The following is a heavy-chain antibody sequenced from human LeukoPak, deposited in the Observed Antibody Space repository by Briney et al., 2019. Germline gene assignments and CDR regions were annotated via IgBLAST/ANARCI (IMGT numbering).Heavy chain of an antibody. J-gene: IGHJ4*02. CDR2: ISGSGGST. CDR3: AKVGEHPVFYDFWSGYYTGYYFDY. CDR1: GFTFSSYA. D-gene: IGHD3-3*01. V-gene: IGHV3-23*01. Sequence: PGGSLRLSCAASGFTFSSYAMSWVRQAPGKGLEWVSAISGSGGSTYYADSVKGRFTISRDNSKNTLYLQMNSLRAEDTAVYYCAKVGEHPVFYDFWSGYYTGYYFDYWGQGTLGTGSS.